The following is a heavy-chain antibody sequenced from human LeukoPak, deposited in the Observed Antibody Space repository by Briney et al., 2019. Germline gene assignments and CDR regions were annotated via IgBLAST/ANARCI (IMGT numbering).Heavy chain of an antibody. D-gene: IGHD1-26*01. CDR2: IYHSGSA. Sequence: PSETLSLTCAVSGYSISSGYYWGWIRQPPGKGLEWIANIYHSGSAYYNPSLKSRVTISVDTSKNEFSLKLRSVTAADTAVYYCARRGSGNYVDYWGQGTLVTVSS. V-gene: IGHV4-38-2*01. CDR1: GYSISSGYY. J-gene: IGHJ4*02. CDR3: ARRGSGNYVDY.